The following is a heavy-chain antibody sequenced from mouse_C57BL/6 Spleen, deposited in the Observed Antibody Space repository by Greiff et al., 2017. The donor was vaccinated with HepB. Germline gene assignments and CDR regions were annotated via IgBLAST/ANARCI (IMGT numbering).Heavy chain of an antibody. CDR2: ISYSGST. CDR3: ARGRKLRGWCCDV. D-gene: IGHD1-1*01. Sequence: EVQLKQSGPGLAKPSQTLSLTCSVTGYSITSDYWNWIRKFPGNKLEYMGYISYSGSTYYNPSLKSRISITRDTSKNQYYLQLNSVTTEDTATYYGARGRKLRGWCCDVWGAGTTVTVSS. J-gene: IGHJ1*01. CDR1: GYSITSDY. V-gene: IGHV3-8*01.